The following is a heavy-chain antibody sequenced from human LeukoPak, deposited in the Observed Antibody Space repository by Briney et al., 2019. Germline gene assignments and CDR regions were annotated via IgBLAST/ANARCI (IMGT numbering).Heavy chain of an antibody. V-gene: IGHV4-59*08. CDR2: IHHSGGT. J-gene: IGHJ4*02. CDR1: GGSISSYY. Sequence: SETLSLTCSVSGGSISSYYWSWIRQPPGKGLEWIGYIHHSGGTNYNPSLKSRVTISVDMSKNQLSLKLSSVTAADTAVYYCARHPDLVAASYYCDYWGQGTLVTVSS. CDR3: ARHPDLVAASYYCDY. D-gene: IGHD1-26*01.